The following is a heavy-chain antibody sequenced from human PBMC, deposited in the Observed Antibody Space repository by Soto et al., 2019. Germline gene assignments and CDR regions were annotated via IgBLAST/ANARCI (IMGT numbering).Heavy chain of an antibody. J-gene: IGHJ6*02. CDR2: ISSSSSYI. Sequence: EVQLVESGGGLVKPGGSLRLSCAASGFTFSSYSMNWVRQAPGKGLEWVSSISSSSSYIYYADSVKGGFTISRDNAKNCWDLQMSGRRAEDTAVYYCARDKERIAAAGTLTYYYYYYGMDVWGQGTTVTVSS. V-gene: IGHV3-21*01. CDR3: ARDKERIAAAGTLTYYYYYYGMDV. CDR1: GFTFSSYS. D-gene: IGHD6-13*01.